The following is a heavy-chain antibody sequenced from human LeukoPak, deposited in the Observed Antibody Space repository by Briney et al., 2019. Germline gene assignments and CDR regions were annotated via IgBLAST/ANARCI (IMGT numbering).Heavy chain of an antibody. Sequence: AGGSLRLSCAASGFTFSSHLMHWVRQAPGKGLVWVSRISSDGTYTNYADSVRGRFTISRDNAKNTLYLQMNSLRAEDTAVYYCARGPGCSGGYYVGDFWGQGTLVTVSS. V-gene: IGHV3-74*01. CDR2: ISSDGTYT. D-gene: IGHD1-26*01. CDR1: GFTFSSHL. J-gene: IGHJ4*02. CDR3: ARGPGCSGGYYVGDF.